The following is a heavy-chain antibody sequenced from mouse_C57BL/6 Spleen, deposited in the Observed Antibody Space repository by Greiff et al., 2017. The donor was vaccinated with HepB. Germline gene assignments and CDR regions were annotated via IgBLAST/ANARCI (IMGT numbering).Heavy chain of an antibody. CDR3: ARRDYYGSLDY. J-gene: IGHJ2*01. CDR2: ISSGSSTI. V-gene: IGHV5-17*01. CDR1: GFTFSDYG. Sequence: EVKLVESGGGLVKPGGSLKLSCAASGFTFSDYGMHWVRQAPEKGLEWVAYISSGSSTIYYADTVKGRFTISRDNAKNTLVLQMTSLRSEDTAMYYCARRDYYGSLDYWGQGTTLTVSS. D-gene: IGHD1-1*01.